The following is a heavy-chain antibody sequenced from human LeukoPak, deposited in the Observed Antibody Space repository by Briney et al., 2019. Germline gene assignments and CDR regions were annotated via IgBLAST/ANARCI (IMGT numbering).Heavy chain of an antibody. D-gene: IGHD6-19*01. CDR1: GFTLSDHY. Sequence: GGSLRLSCAASGFTLSDHYIDWFRQAPGKGLEWVGRTRNKANRYTTEYAASVKGRFIISRDESKNPLYLQMNSLKTEDTAVHYCVRATYNSGWFSDYWGQGTLVTVSS. CDR2: TRNKANRYTT. V-gene: IGHV3-72*01. J-gene: IGHJ4*02. CDR3: VRATYNSGWFSDY.